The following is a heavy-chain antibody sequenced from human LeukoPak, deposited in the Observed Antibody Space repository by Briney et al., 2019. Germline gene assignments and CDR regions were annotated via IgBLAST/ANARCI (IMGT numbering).Heavy chain of an antibody. J-gene: IGHJ4*02. Sequence: GASVKVSCKASGGTFSSYAIGWVRQAPGQGLEWMGGIIPIFGTANYAQKFQGRVTITADKSTSAAYMELSSLRSEDTAVYYCARARWDGSSYFDYWGQGTLVTVSS. CDR1: GGTFSSYA. V-gene: IGHV1-69*06. CDR2: IIPIFGTA. D-gene: IGHD1-26*01. CDR3: ARARWDGSSYFDY.